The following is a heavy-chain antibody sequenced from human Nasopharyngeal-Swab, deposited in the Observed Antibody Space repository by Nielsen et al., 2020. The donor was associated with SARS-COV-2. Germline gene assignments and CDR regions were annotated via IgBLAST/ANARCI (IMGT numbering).Heavy chain of an antibody. Sequence: GGSLRLSCAASGFTFSGYYMSWIRQAPGKGLEWVSYISSSGSTIYYADSVKGRFTISRDNAKNSLYLQMNSLRAEDTAVYYCAKDLYWNDVLYYYYGMDVWGQGTTVTVSS. V-gene: IGHV3-11*04. D-gene: IGHD1-1*01. J-gene: IGHJ6*02. CDR1: GFTFSGYY. CDR2: ISSSGSTI. CDR3: AKDLYWNDVLYYYYGMDV.